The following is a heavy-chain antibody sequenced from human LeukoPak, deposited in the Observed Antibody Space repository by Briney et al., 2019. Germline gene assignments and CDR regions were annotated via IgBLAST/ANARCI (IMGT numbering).Heavy chain of an antibody. J-gene: IGHJ4*02. V-gene: IGHV4-59*01. CDR2: IYYSGST. CDR3: ARGESMTGGTYFDY. Sequence: PSETLSLTCAVSGGSIIGYFWSWIRQPPGKGLEWIGYIYYSGSTNYNPSLKSRVTISVDTSKNQFSLKLSSVTAADTAVYYCARGESMTGGTYFDYWGQGTLVTVSS. D-gene: IGHD1-1*01. CDR1: GGSIIGYF.